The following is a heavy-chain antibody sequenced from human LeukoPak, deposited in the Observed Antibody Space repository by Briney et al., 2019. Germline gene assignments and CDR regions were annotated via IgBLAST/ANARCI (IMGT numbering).Heavy chain of an antibody. CDR2: IYYSGST. J-gene: IGHJ4*02. D-gene: IGHD2-21*02. V-gene: IGHV4-31*03. CDR1: GGSISNGGYY. CDR3: ARAVYCGGDCYLAFDY. Sequence: PSQTLSLTCTVSGGSISNGGYYWSWIRQHPGKGLEWIGYIYYSGSTYYNPSLKSRVTISVDTSKNQFSLKLSSVTAADTAVYYCARAVYCGGDCYLAFDYWGQGTLVTVSS.